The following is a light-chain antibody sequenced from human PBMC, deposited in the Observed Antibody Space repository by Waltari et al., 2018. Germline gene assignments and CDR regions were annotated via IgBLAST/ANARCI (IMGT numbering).Light chain of an antibody. J-gene: IGLJ3*02. CDR3: NSFTDTASWV. CDR1: SSAVGGHNH. Sequence: QSALTQPASVSGSPGESITISCTGTSSAVGGHNHGPWYQHHPGKAPKLIIHDVNKRPSGVSNRFSGSKSDTTASLTISGLQAEDEADYYCNSFTDTASWVFGGGTKLTVL. CDR2: DVN. V-gene: IGLV2-14*03.